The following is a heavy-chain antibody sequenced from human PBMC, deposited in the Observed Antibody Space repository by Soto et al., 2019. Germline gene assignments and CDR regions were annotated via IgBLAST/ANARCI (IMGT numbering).Heavy chain of an antibody. V-gene: IGHV3-7*01. J-gene: IGHJ6*02. Sequence: GGSLRLSCAASGFTFSSYSMNWVRQAPGKGLEWVANINQNGSEKYYADSVKGRFTISRDNAKNTLYLQMNSLRAEDTAVYYCAKDLLGPGRAYGMDVWGQGTTVTVSS. CDR3: AKDLLGPGRAYGMDV. CDR1: GFTFSSYS. CDR2: INQNGSEK. D-gene: IGHD7-27*01.